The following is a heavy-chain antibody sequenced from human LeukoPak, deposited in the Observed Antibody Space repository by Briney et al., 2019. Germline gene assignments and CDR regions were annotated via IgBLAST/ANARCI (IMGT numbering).Heavy chain of an antibody. CDR3: AKEPITVPGTFDF. J-gene: IGHJ4*02. D-gene: IGHD6-19*01. CDR2: IIGSCSIT. V-gene: IGHV3-23*01. CDR1: GFIFNNYA. Sequence: GGSLRLSCAASGFIFNNYAMSWVRQAPGKGLEWVSTIIGSCSITYYVDSVTGRFTISRDNSKNTLHLQMNSLRAEDTAVYYCAKEPITVPGTFDFWGQGTLVTVSS.